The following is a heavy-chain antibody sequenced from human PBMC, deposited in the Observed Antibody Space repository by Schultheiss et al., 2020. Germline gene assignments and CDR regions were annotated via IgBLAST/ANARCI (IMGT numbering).Heavy chain of an antibody. V-gene: IGHV4-59*12. D-gene: IGHD5-24*01. Sequence: SETLSLTCTVSGGSISSYYWSWIRQPPGKGLEWIGYIYYSGSTNYNPSLKCRVTMSVDTSKNQFSLKLSSVTAADTAVYYCARERWLQLWGFDYWGQGTLVTVSS. J-gene: IGHJ4*02. CDR2: IYYSGST. CDR1: GGSISSYY. CDR3: ARERWLQLWGFDY.